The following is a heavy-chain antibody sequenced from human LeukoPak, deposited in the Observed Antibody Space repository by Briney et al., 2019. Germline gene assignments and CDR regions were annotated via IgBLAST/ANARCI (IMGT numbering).Heavy chain of an antibody. CDR1: GFTFSDYY. J-gene: IGHJ4*02. D-gene: IGHD6-19*01. Sequence: GGSLRLSCAASGFTFSDYYMSWIRQAPGKGLEWVSYISSSGSTIYYADCVKGRFTISRDNAKNSLYLQMNSLRAEDTAVYYCASRLYSSGSFDYWGQGTLVTVSS. V-gene: IGHV3-11*04. CDR2: ISSSGSTI. CDR3: ASRLYSSGSFDY.